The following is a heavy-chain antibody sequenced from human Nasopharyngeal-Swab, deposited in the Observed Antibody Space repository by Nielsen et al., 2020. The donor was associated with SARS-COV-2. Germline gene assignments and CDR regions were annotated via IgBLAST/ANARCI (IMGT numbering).Heavy chain of an antibody. D-gene: IGHD3-3*01. J-gene: IGHJ4*02. Sequence: GESLKISCAASGFTFNTYAISWVRQAPGKGLEWVSVISGSDYSTKYADSVKGRFTISRDNSKNTVSLQMNSLRAEDSGLYFCAKELYDLSGALDQWGQGTLVTVSS. CDR3: AKELYDLSGALDQ. V-gene: IGHV3-23*01. CDR1: GFTFNTYA. CDR2: ISGSDYST.